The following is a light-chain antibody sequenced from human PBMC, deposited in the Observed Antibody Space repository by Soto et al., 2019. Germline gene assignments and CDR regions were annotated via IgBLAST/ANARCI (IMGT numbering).Light chain of an antibody. CDR1: SSNIGAGYE. J-gene: IGLJ1*01. Sequence: QSVLTQPPSVSEAPGQRVTISCTGSSSNIGAGYEAHWYQQVPGTAPKLLIYENNNRPSGVPDRFSGSKSGTSASLAITGLQAEDAAEYDCQSYDSSLSGYVFGTGTKLTVL. CDR3: QSYDSSLSGYV. CDR2: ENN. V-gene: IGLV1-40*01.